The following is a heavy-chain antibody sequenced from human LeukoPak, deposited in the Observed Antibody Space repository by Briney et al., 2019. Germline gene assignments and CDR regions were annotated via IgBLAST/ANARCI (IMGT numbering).Heavy chain of an antibody. CDR2: IIPSGGAT. J-gene: IGHJ4*02. V-gene: IGHV1-46*01. CDR1: GFTFTSYH. Sequence: GGSLRLSCAASGFTFTSYHVHWVRQAPGHGLEWMGRIIPSGGATTYAQRFQGRVTMTSDTSTTTVYMELSSLRSEDTAIYYCARDAYGSDYWGQGTLVTVSS. D-gene: IGHD3-10*01. CDR3: ARDAYGSDY.